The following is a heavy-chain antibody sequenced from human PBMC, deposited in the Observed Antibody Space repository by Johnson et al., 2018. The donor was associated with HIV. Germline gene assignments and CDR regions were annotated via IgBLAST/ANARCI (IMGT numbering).Heavy chain of an antibody. V-gene: IGHV3-66*01. CDR3: AREGGGNLEAFDI. D-gene: IGHD4-23*01. Sequence: VQLVESGGGLVQPGGSLRLSCAASGFTVSSNYMSWVRQAPGKGLEWVSVIYSGGSTYYAGSVKGRFTISRDNAKNSLYLQMNSLRADDTALYYCAREGGGNLEAFDIWGQGTLVTVSS. CDR2: IYSGGST. CDR1: GFTVSSNY. J-gene: IGHJ3*02.